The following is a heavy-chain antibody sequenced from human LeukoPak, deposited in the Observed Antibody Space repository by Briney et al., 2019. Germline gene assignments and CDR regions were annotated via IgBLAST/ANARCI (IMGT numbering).Heavy chain of an antibody. CDR3: ARELPHSYSFDY. J-gene: IGHJ4*02. CDR1: GYSFSTYF. V-gene: IGHV1-46*01. CDR2: INLRADTT. Sequence: ASVKVSCKASGYSFSTYFVHWLRQAPGQGLEWMGMINLRADTTVRSQNFQGRVTMTRDMSTSTVHMELSSLRSEDTAVYYCARELPHSYSFDYWGQGTLVTVSS. D-gene: IGHD2-21*01.